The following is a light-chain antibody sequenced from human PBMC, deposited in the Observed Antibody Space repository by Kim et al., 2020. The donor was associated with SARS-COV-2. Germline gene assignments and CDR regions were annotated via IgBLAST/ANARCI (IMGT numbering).Light chain of an antibody. J-gene: IGLJ1*01. CDR2: DVS. CDR1: SKDLGGYYY. V-gene: IGLV2-11*01. Sequence: GQSVAISCTGTSKDLGGYYYVSWYRQNPGKAPKRLMYDVSVRPSGVPDRFSGSKSGYTASLTISGLQADDEADNYCCTYAGRFTAVFGTGTKVTVL. CDR3: CTYAGRFTAV.